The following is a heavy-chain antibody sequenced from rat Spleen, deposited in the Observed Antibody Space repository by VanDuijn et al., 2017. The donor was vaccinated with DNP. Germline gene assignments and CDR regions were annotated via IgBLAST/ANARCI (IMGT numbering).Heavy chain of an antibody. CDR1: GFIFSNYY. J-gene: IGHJ2*01. CDR2: ISTGRGTT. Sequence: EVQLVESGGGLVQPGRSIKLSCVASGFIFSNYYMAWVRQAPAKGLEWVASISTGRGTTYYPDSMKGRLTISRDNSKSTLYLQVDSLRSEDTATYYCARWTRYFDYWGQGVMVTVSS. CDR3: ARWTRYFDY. D-gene: IGHD1-4*01. V-gene: IGHV5-25*01.